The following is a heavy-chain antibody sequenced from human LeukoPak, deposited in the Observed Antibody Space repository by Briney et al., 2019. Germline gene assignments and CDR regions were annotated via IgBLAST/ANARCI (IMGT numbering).Heavy chain of an antibody. D-gene: IGHD3-10*01. J-gene: IGHJ6*03. V-gene: IGHV4-34*01. CDR3: ARGGKVRGVMRYYYYYMDV. CDR1: GGSFSGYY. CDR2: INHSGST. Sequence: SETLSLTCAVYGGSFSGYYWSWICQPPGKGLEWIGEINHSGSTNYNPSLKSRVTISVDTSKNQFSLKLSFVTAADTAVYYCARGGKVRGVMRYYYYYMDVWGKGTTVTVSS.